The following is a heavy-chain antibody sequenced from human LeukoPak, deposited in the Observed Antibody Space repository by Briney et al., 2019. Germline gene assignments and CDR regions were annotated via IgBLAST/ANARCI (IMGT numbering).Heavy chain of an antibody. CDR1: GFSFSMFW. D-gene: IGHD3-16*01. CDR2: IKQDGSEQ. CDR3: ARLADYDYVRGSDF. Sequence: GGSLRLSCGASGFSFSMFWMTWVRQAPGKGLEWVANIKQDGSEQYYVDSVKGRFTISRDNAKSSLYLQMNRLRVEDTAVYYCARLADYDYVRGSDFWGQGTLVTVSS. J-gene: IGHJ4*02. V-gene: IGHV3-7*01.